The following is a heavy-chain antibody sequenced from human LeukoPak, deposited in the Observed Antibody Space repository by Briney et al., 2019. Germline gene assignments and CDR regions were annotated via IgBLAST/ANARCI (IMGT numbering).Heavy chain of an antibody. J-gene: IGHJ4*02. CDR2: IYYSGST. CDR1: GGSISSYY. D-gene: IGHD3-22*01. CDR3: AGSSSGYFDY. V-gene: IGHV4-59*08. Sequence: SETLSLTCTVSGGSISSYYWSWIRQPPGKGLEWIGYIYYSGSTNYNPSLKSRVTISVDTSKNQFSLKLSSVTAADTAVYYCAGSSSGYFDYWGQGTLVTVSS.